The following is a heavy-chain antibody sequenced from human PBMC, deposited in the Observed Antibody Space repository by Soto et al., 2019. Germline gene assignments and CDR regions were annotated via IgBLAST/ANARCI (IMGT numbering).Heavy chain of an antibody. D-gene: IGHD1-26*01. J-gene: IGHJ4*02. CDR3: AIRGVGATGYFDY. CDR2: INPNSGGT. CDR1: GYTFTGYY. V-gene: IGHV1-2*04. Sequence: ASVKVSCKASGYTFTGYYMHWVRQAPGQGLEWMGWINPNSGGTNYAQKFQGWVTMTRDTSISTAYMELSRLRSDDTAVYYCAIRGVGATGYFDYWGQGTLVTVSS.